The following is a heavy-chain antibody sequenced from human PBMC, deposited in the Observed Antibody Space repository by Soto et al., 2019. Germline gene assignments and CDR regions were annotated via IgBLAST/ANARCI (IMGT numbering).Heavy chain of an antibody. V-gene: IGHV4-61*01. Sequence: SETLSLTCTVSGGSVSSGNYYWSWIRQPPGKGLEWIGHIYYSGSTNYNPSLKSRVTISVDASKNQFSLKLSSVTAADTAIYYCARGPVVTPFVDYWGQGTLVTVSS. CDR1: GGSVSSGNYY. CDR2: IYYSGST. CDR3: ARGPVVTPFVDY. D-gene: IGHD2-21*02. J-gene: IGHJ4*02.